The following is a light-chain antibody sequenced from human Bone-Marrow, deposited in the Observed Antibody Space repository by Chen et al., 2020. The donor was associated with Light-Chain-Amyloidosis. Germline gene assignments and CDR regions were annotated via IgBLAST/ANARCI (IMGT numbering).Light chain of an antibody. CDR2: RDT. CDR3: QSADSSGTYEVI. Sequence: SFNLTQPPSVPVSPGQTPRPPSFGDDLPTKYAYWYQQKPGQAPVLVIHRDTERPAGISERFSGSSSGTTATWTISGVQAEDEADYHCQSADSSGTYEVIFGGGTKLTVL. V-gene: IGLV3-25*03. CDR1: DLPTKY. J-gene: IGLJ2*01.